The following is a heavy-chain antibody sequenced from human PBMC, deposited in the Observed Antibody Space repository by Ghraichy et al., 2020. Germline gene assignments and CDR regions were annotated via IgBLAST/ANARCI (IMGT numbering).Heavy chain of an antibody. CDR2: ISGVGSTT. CDR1: GFTFSTYA. CDR3: AKAGREGVVITTDLDS. D-gene: IGHD3-22*01. Sequence: GGSLRLSCAASGFTFSTYAMAWVRQAPGQGLEWVSAISGVGSTTYYADSVKGRFTVSRDNSKITLYLQMNSLRAEDTAVYYCAKAGREGVVITTDLDSWGQGTLVTVSS. J-gene: IGHJ4*02. V-gene: IGHV3-23*01.